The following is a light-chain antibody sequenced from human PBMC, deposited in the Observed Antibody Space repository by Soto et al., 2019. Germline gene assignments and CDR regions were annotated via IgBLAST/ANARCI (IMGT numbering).Light chain of an antibody. CDR3: SSKSSGSTPML. CDR2: EVS. J-gene: IGLJ3*02. V-gene: IGLV2-14*01. Sequence: QSALTQPASVSGSPGQSITISCTGTSSDVGVYRFVSWYQHHPGEAPKLIIYEVSNRPSGVSSRFSGSKSGNTASLTISGLQAEDESLYYCSSKSSGSTPMLFGGGTKVTVL. CDR1: SSDVGVYRF.